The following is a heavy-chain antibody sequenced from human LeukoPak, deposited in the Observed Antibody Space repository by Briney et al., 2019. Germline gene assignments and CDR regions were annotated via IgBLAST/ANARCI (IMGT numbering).Heavy chain of an antibody. CDR2: ISYDGSNK. D-gene: IGHD2-2*02. Sequence: GGSLRLSCAASGFTFSSYAMHWVRQAPGKGLEWVAVISYDGSNKYYADSVKGRFTISRDNSKNTLYLQMNSLRAEDTAVYYCARGGVPAAILYYYYGMDVWGQGTTVTVSS. CDR3: ARGGVPAAILYYYYGMDV. V-gene: IGHV3-30-3*01. CDR1: GFTFSSYA. J-gene: IGHJ6*02.